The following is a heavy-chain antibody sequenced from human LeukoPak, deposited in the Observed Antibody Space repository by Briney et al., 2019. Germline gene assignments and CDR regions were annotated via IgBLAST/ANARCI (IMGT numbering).Heavy chain of an antibody. CDR1: RFTYSSYD. J-gene: IGHJ5*01. D-gene: IGHD3-16*01. V-gene: IGHV3-13*04. CDR3: ARALPFGGWFDP. CDR2: IGTAGDT. Sequence: GGSLRLSCAPSRFTYSSYDMLWVRQATGRGLEWVSAIGTAGDTYYPGSLKGRFTISRENAKNSLYLQMISLRAEDTAVYYCARALPFGGWFDPWGQGTLVTVSS.